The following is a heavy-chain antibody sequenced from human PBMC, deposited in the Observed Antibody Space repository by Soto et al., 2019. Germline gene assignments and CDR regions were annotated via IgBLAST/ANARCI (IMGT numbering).Heavy chain of an antibody. CDR2: IYYSGST. CDR3: ARLRVYSSGYYYMDV. CDR1: GGSISSSSYY. J-gene: IGHJ6*03. D-gene: IGHD6-19*01. V-gene: IGHV4-39*01. Sequence: PSETLSLTCTVSGGSISSSSYYWGWIRQPPGKGLEWIGSIYYSGSTYYNPSLKSRVTISVDTSKNQFSLKLSSVTAADTAVYYCARLRVYSSGYYYMDVWGKGTTVTVSS.